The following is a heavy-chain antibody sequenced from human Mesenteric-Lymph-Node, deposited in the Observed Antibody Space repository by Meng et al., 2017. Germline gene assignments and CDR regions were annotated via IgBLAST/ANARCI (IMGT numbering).Heavy chain of an antibody. J-gene: IGHJ4*02. D-gene: IGHD4-17*01. CDR2: IYWNDDK. V-gene: IGHV2-5*01. CDR3: AHRHRLRDFDY. Sequence: QIPLKETGPTPVKPTQTLPLTCTFSGFSLSTSGVGVGWIRQPPGKALEWLALIYWNDDKRYSPSLKNRLTITKDTSKNQVVLTLTNIDPVDTATYYCAHRHRLRDFDYWGQGTLVTVSS. CDR1: GFSLSTSGVG.